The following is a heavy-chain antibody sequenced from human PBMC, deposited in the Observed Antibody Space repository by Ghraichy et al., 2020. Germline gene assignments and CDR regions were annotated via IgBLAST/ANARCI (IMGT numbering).Heavy chain of an antibody. CDR2: IYTSGST. CDR3: ASTGPALHYMDPGNYYGMDV. J-gene: IGHJ6*02. Sequence: SETLSLTCTVSGGSISSGSYYWSWIRQPAGKGLEWIGRIYTSGSTNYNPSLKSRVTISVDTSKNQFSLKLSSVTAADTAVYYCASTGPALHYMDPGNYYGMDVWGQGTTVTVSS. V-gene: IGHV4-61*02. CDR1: GGSISSGSYY. D-gene: IGHD4-11*01.